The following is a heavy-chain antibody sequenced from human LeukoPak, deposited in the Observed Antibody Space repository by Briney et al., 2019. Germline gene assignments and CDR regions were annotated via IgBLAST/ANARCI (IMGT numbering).Heavy chain of an antibody. D-gene: IGHD3-10*01. CDR1: GYTFTSYA. J-gene: IGHJ3*02. V-gene: IGHV1-3*01. CDR3: ARAAYGSGRRRAFDI. Sequence: ASVKVSCKASGYTFTSYAMHWVRQAPGQRLEWMGWINAGNGNTKYSQKFQGRVTITRDTSASTAYMELSSLRSEDTAVYYCARAAYGSGRRRAFDIWGQGTMVTVSS. CDR2: INAGNGNT.